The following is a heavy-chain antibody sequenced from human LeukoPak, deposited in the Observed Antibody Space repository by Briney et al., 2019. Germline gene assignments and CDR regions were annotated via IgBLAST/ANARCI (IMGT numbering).Heavy chain of an antibody. V-gene: IGHV1-18*01. Sequence: ASVKVSCKASGYTFTSYGISWVRQAPGQGLEWMGWISAYNGNTNYAQKLQGRVTMTTDTSRNTAYMELRSLRSDDTAVYYCAGGVGITIFGVVDYWGQGTLVSVSS. CDR1: GYTFTSYG. D-gene: IGHD3-3*01. CDR3: AGGVGITIFGVVDY. CDR2: ISAYNGNT. J-gene: IGHJ4*02.